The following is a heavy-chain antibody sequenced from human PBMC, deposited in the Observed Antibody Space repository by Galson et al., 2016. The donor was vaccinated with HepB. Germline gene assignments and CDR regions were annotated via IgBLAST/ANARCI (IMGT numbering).Heavy chain of an antibody. J-gene: IGHJ4*02. V-gene: IGHV4-39*07. CDR1: GGSIRSSNSY. Sequence: SETLSLTCTVSGGSIRSSNSYWGWIRQPPGKGLEWLGTMYYSGHTYYNPSLKSRVTISLDTSKNQFSLKLTSVTAADTAVYFCTRESTSMSFDYWGPGTVVSVSS. CDR3: TRESTSMSFDY. CDR2: MYYSGHT. D-gene: IGHD5-18*01.